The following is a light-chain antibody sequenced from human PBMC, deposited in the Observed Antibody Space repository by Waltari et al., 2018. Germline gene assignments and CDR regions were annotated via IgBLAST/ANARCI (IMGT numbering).Light chain of an antibody. CDR1: QAISSS. V-gene: IGKV1-9*01. CDR3: QQLDSFPIT. J-gene: IGKJ5*01. Sequence: DIQLTQSPSFLSASVGDRVTITCRASQAISSSLAWYQQKPGRAPKLLIYAASTLQSGVPSGCSGSGSGTEFTLTISSLQPEDFATYYCQQLDSFPITFGQGTRLEIK. CDR2: AAS.